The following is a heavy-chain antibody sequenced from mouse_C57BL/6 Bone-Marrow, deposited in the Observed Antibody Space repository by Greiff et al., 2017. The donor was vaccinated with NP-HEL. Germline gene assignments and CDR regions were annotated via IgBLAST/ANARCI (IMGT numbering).Heavy chain of an antibody. J-gene: IGHJ4*01. V-gene: IGHV1-7*01. CDR2: INPSSGYT. CDR3: AREGGDYGSSFTYAMDY. CDR1: GYTFTSYW. Sequence: QVQLQQSGAELAKPGASVKLSCTASGYTFTSYWMPWVQQRPGQGLEWIGYINPSSGYTKYNQKFKDKATLTAAKSSSTAYMQLSSLTYEDSAVYYCAREGGDYGSSFTYAMDYWGQGTSVTVSS. D-gene: IGHD1-1*01.